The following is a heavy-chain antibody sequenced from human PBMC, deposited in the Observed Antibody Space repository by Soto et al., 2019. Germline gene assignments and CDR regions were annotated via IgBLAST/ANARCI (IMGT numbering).Heavy chain of an antibody. V-gene: IGHV1-3*01. Sequence: GASVKVSCKTSGYSFTKYVLHWVRQAPGQRLEWMGWINPGNGDTKYSQKFQGRVTITRDTSATTAYMELSSLRSEDSAVFYCARTDCSSTSCYNYYYYGMDVWGQGTTVTVSS. CDR3: ARTDCSSTSCYNYYYYGMDV. D-gene: IGHD2-2*01. CDR1: GYSFTKYV. J-gene: IGHJ6*02. CDR2: INPGNGDT.